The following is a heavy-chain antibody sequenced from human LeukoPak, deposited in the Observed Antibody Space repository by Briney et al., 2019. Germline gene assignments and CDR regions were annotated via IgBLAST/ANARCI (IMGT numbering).Heavy chain of an antibody. J-gene: IGHJ4*02. V-gene: IGHV1-69*01. Sequence: GASVKVSCTASGGTFISYAISWVRQAPGQGLEWMGGIIPIFGTANYAQKFQGRVTITADESTSTAYMALSSLRSEDTAVYYCARADSSWYYQIRGTLDYWGQGTLVTVSS. CDR3: ARADSSWYYQIRGTLDY. D-gene: IGHD6-13*01. CDR1: GGTFISYA. CDR2: IIPIFGTA.